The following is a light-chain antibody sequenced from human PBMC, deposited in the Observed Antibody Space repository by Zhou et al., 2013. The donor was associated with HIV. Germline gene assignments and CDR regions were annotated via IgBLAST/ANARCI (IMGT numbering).Light chain of an antibody. CDR3: QQYGGSPPIT. Sequence: EIVLTQSPGTLSLSPGERATLSCGASQSVSSTYLAWYQQRPGQAPRRLIYGASNRATGIPDRFSGDGSGTDFTLTISRLEPEDFAVYYCQQYGGSPPITFGQGTRLEIK. J-gene: IGKJ5*01. V-gene: IGKV3-20*01. CDR2: GAS. CDR1: QSVSSTY.